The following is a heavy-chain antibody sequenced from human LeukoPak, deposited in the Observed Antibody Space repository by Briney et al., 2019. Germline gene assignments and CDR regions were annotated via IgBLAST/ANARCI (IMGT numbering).Heavy chain of an antibody. CDR2: IYYTGST. D-gene: IGHD1-1*01. V-gene: IGHV4-39*01. J-gene: IGHJ5*02. CDR3: ARLGQQLTRNWFDP. Sequence: PGGSLRLSCAASGFTFSSYSMNWVRQPPGKGLEWIGSIYYTGSTYYNPSLKSRVAISVDTSKNQFSLRLSSVTAADTATYYCARLGQQLTRNWFDPWGQGTLVTVSS. CDR1: GFTFSSYSMN.